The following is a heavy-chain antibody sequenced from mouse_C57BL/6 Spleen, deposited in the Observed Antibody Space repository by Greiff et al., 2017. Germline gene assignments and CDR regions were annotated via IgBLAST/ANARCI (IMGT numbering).Heavy chain of an antibody. V-gene: IGHV1-69*01. CDR3: ARRRYFDY. J-gene: IGHJ2*01. CDR1: GYTFTSYW. Sequence: QVQLQQPGAELVMPGASVKLSCKASGYTFTSYWLHWVKQRPGQGLEWIGEIDPSDSYTNYNQKFKGKSTLTVDKSSSTAYMQLSSLTSEDSAVYSCARRRYFDYWGQGTTLTVSS. CDR2: IDPSDSYT.